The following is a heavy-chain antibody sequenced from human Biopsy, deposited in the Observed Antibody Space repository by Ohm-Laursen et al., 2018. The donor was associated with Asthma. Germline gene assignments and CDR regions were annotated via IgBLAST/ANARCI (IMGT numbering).Heavy chain of an antibody. D-gene: IGHD3-10*01. CDR2: ISVYNGNT. CDR3: ARAVDYSHYYGIDV. V-gene: IGHV1-18*01. CDR1: GYTFNSAG. Sequence: SVKVSCKTSGYTFNSAGITWARQAPGQGLEWMGWISVYNGNTKVAQKLQDRVTMITDTSTSTAYMALRSLRSDDTAVYFCARAVDYSHYYGIDVWGQGTTVTVS. J-gene: IGHJ6*02.